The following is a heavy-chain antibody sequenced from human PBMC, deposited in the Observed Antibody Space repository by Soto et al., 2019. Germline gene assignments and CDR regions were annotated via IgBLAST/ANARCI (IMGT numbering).Heavy chain of an antibody. CDR1: GYTFKDYG. CDR3: ARLGVKGNWFDP. V-gene: IGHV1-3*01. D-gene: IGHD3-10*01. Sequence: ASAKISCKASGYTFKDYGISWVRQAPGQGLEWMGWINAGNGNTKYSQKFQGRVTISRDTSASTAYMELSSLRSEDTAVYYCARLGVKGNWFDPWGQGTLVTVSS. CDR2: INAGNGNT. J-gene: IGHJ5*02.